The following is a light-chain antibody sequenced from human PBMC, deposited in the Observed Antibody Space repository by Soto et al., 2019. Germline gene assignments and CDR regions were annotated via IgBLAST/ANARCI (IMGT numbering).Light chain of an antibody. CDR2: EGS. J-gene: IGLJ2*01. CDR3: CSYAGSRTFVV. V-gene: IGLV2-23*03. Sequence: QSALTQPASVSGSPGQSITISCTGTSSDVGSYNLVSWYQQHPGKAPKLMIYEGSKRPSGVSNRFSGSKSGNTASLTISGLQAEDEDDYYCCSYAGSRTFVVFGGGSTLTVL. CDR1: SSDVGSYNL.